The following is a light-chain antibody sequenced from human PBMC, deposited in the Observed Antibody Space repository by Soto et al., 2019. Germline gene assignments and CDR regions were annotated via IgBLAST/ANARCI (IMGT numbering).Light chain of an antibody. J-gene: IGKJ4*01. CDR2: DAS. V-gene: IGKV3-11*01. CDR3: QHRSNRPYLT. CDR1: QSVSGY. Sequence: EIVLTQSPDPLSLSPGERATLSCRASQSVSGYLGWYQQKPGQAPRLLIYDASNRAYGVPARFRGGRSGTNFSLTIASREPDDFAVYYCQHRSNRPYLTFGGGTRV.